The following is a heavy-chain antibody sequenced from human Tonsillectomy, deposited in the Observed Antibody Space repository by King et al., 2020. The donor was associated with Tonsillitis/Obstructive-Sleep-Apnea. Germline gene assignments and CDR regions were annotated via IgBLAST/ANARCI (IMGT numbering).Heavy chain of an antibody. V-gene: IGHV1-69*10. CDR1: GGTFSSYA. J-gene: IGHJ6*02. Sequence: QLVQSGAEVKKPGSSVKVSCKASGGTFSSYAISWVRQAPGQGLEWMGGIIPILGIENYAQKFQGRVTITADKSTSTAYIELSSLRSEDTAVYYCARAYCSTTSCQVSYYYYGMDVWGQGTTVTVSS. CDR3: ARAYCSTTSCQVSYYYYGMDV. D-gene: IGHD2-2*01. CDR2: IIPILGIE.